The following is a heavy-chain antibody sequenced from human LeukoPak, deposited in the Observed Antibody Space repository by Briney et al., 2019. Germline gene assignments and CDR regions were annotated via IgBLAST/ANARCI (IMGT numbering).Heavy chain of an antibody. CDR1: GFNFGSYS. Sequence: PGGSLRLSCAASGFNFGSYSMTWVRQAPGKGLEWVSVISADSATTFYADSVKGRFTISRDNAKNTVFLQMSSLRAEDTALYYCARDWNADSHWYFDLWGRGTLVTVSS. CDR3: ARDWNADSHWYFDL. V-gene: IGHV3-23*01. D-gene: IGHD1-1*01. J-gene: IGHJ2*01. CDR2: ISADSATT.